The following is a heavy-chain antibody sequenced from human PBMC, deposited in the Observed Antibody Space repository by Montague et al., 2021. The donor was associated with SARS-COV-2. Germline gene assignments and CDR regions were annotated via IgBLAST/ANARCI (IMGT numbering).Heavy chain of an antibody. V-gene: IGHV4-39*01. J-gene: IGHJ5*02. CDR3: ARGLYNWNYEHWFDT. CDR2: IHYSGST. Sequence: SETLSLTCTVSGGSVNSGSYSWDWIRQPPGKGLEWIGSIHYSGSTSYNPSLKSRVTISIDTSKNQFSLRVNSVTAADSAVYFCARGLYNWNYEHWFDTWGQGTLVTVSS. D-gene: IGHD1-7*01. CDR1: GGSVNSGSYS.